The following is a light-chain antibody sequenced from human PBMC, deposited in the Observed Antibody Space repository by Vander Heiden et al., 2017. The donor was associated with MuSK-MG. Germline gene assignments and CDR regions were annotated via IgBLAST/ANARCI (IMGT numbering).Light chain of an antibody. CDR2: AAS. J-gene: IGKJ1*01. CDR1: QGISSY. V-gene: IGKV1-8*01. CDR3: QHEYSSPMA. Sequence: AIRMTQSPSSFSASTGDRVTITCRASQGISSYLAWYQQKPGKAPKLLIYAASTLQSGVPSRFSGSGSGTDFTLTISCLQSEDFATYYCQHEYSSPMAFGQGTKVEIK.